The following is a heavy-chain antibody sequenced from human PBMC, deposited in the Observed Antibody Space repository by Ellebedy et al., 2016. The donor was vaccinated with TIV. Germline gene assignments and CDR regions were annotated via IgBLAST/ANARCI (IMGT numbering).Heavy chain of an antibody. CDR2: IYYSGST. CDR1: GCPISTYY. V-gene: IGHV4-59*01. Sequence: MPSETLSLTCTVSGCPISTYYWSWIPQPPGKGLEWIGYIYYSGSTKYNPSLKSRVTMSVDTSKKQFSLNLSSVTAADTAVYYCATSYDSSGYYDDDAFDIWGQGTMVTVSS. J-gene: IGHJ3*02. D-gene: IGHD3-22*01. CDR3: ATSYDSSGYYDDDAFDI.